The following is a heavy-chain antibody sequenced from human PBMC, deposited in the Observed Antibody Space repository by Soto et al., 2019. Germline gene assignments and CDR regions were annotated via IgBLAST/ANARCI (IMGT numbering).Heavy chain of an antibody. CDR1: GFTFSNYY. J-gene: IGHJ4*02. CDR2: ISSTGRTI. V-gene: IGHV3-11*01. Sequence: GGSLRLSCGASGFTFSNYYMSWIRQAPGKGLEWVSYISSTGRTIYYADSVKGRFTVSRDNAQNSLSLKLNSLRVEDTAVYYCARSYSSGWEFDYWGQGTLVTVSS. D-gene: IGHD6-19*01. CDR3: ARSYSSGWEFDY.